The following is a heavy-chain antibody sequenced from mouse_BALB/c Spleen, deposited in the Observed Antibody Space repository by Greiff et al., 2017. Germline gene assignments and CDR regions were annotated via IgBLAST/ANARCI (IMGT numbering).Heavy chain of an antibody. CDR3: TRERYRYDGGPYAMDY. D-gene: IGHD2-14*01. CDR1: GFTFSSYT. CDR2: ISSGGSYT. J-gene: IGHJ4*01. Sequence: EVKLVESGGGLVKPGGSLTLSCAASGFTFSSYTMSWVRQTPEKGLEWVATISSGGSYTYYPDSVKGRFTISRDNAKNTLYMQMSSLKSEDTAMYYCTRERYRYDGGPYAMDYWGQGTSVTVSS. V-gene: IGHV5-6-4*01.